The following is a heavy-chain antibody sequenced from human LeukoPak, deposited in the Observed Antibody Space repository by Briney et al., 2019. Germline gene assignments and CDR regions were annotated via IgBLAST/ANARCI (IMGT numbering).Heavy chain of an antibody. CDR1: GFTFGDYA. Sequence: GGSLRLSCTASGFTFGDYAMSWFRQAPGKGLEWVGFIRGKAYGGTTEYAASVKGRFTISRDDSKSIAYLQMNSLKTEDTAVYYCTRDGGPYYDYVWGSYRPPDNWFDPWGQGTLVTVSS. D-gene: IGHD3-16*02. J-gene: IGHJ5*02. CDR3: TRDGGPYYDYVWGSYRPPDNWFDP. V-gene: IGHV3-49*03. CDR2: IRGKAYGGTT.